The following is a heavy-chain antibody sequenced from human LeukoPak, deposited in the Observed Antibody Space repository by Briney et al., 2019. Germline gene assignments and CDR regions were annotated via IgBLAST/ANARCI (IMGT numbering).Heavy chain of an antibody. J-gene: IGHJ4*02. CDR2: IKEDGSEK. Sequence: GGSLRLSCAASGFPFTDYCMSWVRQAPGKGLEWVANIKEDGSEKYYVDSVKGRFTISRDNAKNSLYLQMNILRAEDTAVYYCAREYYYNSSGYGASRYWGQGTLVTVSP. CDR1: GFPFTDYC. D-gene: IGHD3-22*01. CDR3: AREYYYNSSGYGASRY. V-gene: IGHV3-7*05.